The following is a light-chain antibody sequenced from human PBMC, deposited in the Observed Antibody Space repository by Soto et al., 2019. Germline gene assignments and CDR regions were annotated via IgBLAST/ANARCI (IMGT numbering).Light chain of an antibody. CDR3: QQTYTYPSS. CDR2: AAS. Sequence: DIQMTQSPSSLSASVGDRVTITCRSSQAISNYVSCYQQEPRKAPRLLIYAASRLQSGVPSRFSASGSGTDFTLTISGLQPEDFGTYFCQQTYTYPSSFGQGTKVDI. J-gene: IGKJ1*01. V-gene: IGKV1-39*01. CDR1: QAISNY.